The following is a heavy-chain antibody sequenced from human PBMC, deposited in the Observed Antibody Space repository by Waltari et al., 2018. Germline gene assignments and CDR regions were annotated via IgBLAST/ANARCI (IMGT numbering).Heavy chain of an antibody. Sequence: QVQLVQSGAEVKKPGASVKVSCKASGYTFISYDINWVRQATGQGLEWMGWLVWMNPNRGNTGYAKKFQGRGTMTRNTSRSTAYMELSSLRSEDTAVYYCARGPHIVGATGPPGQVDYWGQGTLVTVSS. CDR1: GYTFISYD. V-gene: IGHV1-8*01. J-gene: IGHJ4*02. CDR2: MNPNRGNT. CDR3: ARGPHIVGATGPPGQVDY. D-gene: IGHD1-26*01.